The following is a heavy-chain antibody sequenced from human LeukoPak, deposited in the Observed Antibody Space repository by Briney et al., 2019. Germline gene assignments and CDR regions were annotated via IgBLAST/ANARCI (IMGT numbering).Heavy chain of an antibody. J-gene: IGHJ6*02. CDR2: IYYSGST. CDR3: ARVDIAGYYGMDV. D-gene: IGHD2-15*01. V-gene: IGHV4-59*01. Sequence: SETLSLTCTVSGGSISSYYWSWTRQPPGKGLEWIGYIYYSGSTNYNPSLKSRVTISVDTSKNQFSLKLSSVTAADTAVYYCARVDIAGYYGMDVWGQGTTVTVSS. CDR1: GGSISSYY.